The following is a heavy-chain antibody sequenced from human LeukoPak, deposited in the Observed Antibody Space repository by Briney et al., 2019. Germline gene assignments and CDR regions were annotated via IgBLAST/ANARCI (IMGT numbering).Heavy chain of an antibody. Sequence: PSETLSLTCTVSGGSISSYYWSWIRQPPGKGLEWIGYIYYSGSTNYNPSLQSRVTISVDTSKNQFSLKLSSVTAADTAVYYCARGVAARPNRSYYYYYYMDVWGKGTTVTVSS. J-gene: IGHJ6*03. CDR3: ARGVAARPNRSYYYYYYMDV. D-gene: IGHD6-6*01. CDR1: GGSISSYY. V-gene: IGHV4-59*01. CDR2: IYYSGST.